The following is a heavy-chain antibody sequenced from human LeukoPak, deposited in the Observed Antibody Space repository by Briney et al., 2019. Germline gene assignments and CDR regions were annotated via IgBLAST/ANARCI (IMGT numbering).Heavy chain of an antibody. CDR2: IYYSGST. CDR1: GGSLSSYY. Sequence: SETLSLTCTVSGGSLSSYYWSWIRQPPGKGLEWIGYIYYSGSTSYNPSLKSRVTISVDRSKNQFSLKLSSVTAADTAVYYCARTSSSPRSFYGMDVWGKGTTVTVSS. J-gene: IGHJ6*04. D-gene: IGHD6-13*01. CDR3: ARTSSSPRSFYGMDV. V-gene: IGHV4-59*01.